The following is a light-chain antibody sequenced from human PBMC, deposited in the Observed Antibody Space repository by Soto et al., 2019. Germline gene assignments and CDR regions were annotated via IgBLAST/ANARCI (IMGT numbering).Light chain of an antibody. V-gene: IGKV3-11*01. CDR3: QQRGHWPS. CDR1: QSLDNY. CDR2: DAS. Sequence: EIVLTQSPATLSLSPGERATLSCRASQSLDNYLAWYQHKPGQAPRLLIYDASTRATDIPARFSGSGSGTDFTLTISSQEPEDFAVYYCQQRGHWPSFGGGTKVEIK. J-gene: IGKJ4*01.